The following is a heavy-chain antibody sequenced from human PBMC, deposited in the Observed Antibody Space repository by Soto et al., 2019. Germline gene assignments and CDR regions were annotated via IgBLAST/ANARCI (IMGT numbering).Heavy chain of an antibody. D-gene: IGHD3-9*01. CDR1: GFTFSSYS. Sequence: GGSLRLSCAASGFTFSSYSMNWVRQAPGKGLEWVSSISSSSSYIYYADSVKGRFTISRGNAKNSLYLQMNSLRAEDTAVYYCARVARSDILTGYLTSYYMDVWGKGTTVTVSS. CDR3: ARVARSDILTGYLTSYYMDV. V-gene: IGHV3-21*01. J-gene: IGHJ6*03. CDR2: ISSSSSYI.